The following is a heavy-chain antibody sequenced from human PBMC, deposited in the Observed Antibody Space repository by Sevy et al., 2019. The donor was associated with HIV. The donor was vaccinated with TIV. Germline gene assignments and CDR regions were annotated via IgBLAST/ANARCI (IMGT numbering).Heavy chain of an antibody. Sequence: APVKVSCKASGYTFTNYAIHWVRQAPGQKLEWMGRINVGNGNTLSQKFQDRATFTRDTSASTAYMQLSSLRSEDTAVYYCARGEFCSGSSCYSEFFDYWGQGALVTVSS. V-gene: IGHV1-3*01. CDR1: GYTFTNYA. CDR3: ARGEFCSGSSCYSEFFDY. D-gene: IGHD2-15*01. CDR2: INVGNGNT. J-gene: IGHJ4*02.